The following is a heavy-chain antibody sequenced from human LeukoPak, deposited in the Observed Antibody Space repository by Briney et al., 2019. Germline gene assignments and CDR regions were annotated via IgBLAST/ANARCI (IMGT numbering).Heavy chain of an antibody. Sequence: PSETLSLTCTVSGGSISSSSYYWGWIRQPPGKGLEWIGSIYYSGSTYYNPSLKSRVTISVDTSKNQFSLKLSSVTAADTAVYYCARDTNGSDYWGQGTLVTVSS. V-gene: IGHV4-39*02. CDR2: IYYSGST. CDR3: ARDTNGSDY. J-gene: IGHJ4*02. D-gene: IGHD2-8*01. CDR1: GGSISSSSYY.